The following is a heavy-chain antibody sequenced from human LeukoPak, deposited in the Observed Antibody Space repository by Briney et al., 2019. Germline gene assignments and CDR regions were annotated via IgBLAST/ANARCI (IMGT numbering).Heavy chain of an antibody. CDR3: ARAGELWPLDY. Sequence: ASVKVSCKASGYTFTSYYMHWVRQAPGQGLEWMGIINPSGGSTSYAQKFQGRVTMTRDTSTSTVYMELSRLRSEDTAVYYCARAGELWPLDYWGQGTLVTVSS. J-gene: IGHJ4*02. CDR2: INPSGGST. D-gene: IGHD5-18*01. CDR1: GYTFTSYY. V-gene: IGHV1-46*01.